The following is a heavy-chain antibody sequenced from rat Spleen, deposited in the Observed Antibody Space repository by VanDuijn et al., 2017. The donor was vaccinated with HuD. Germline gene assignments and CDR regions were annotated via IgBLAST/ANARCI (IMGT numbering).Heavy chain of an antibody. J-gene: IGHJ2*01. V-gene: IGHV1-43*01. CDR1: GYTFANYD. CDR2: INTGSGGT. CDR3: AREGSDYLDY. Sequence: QVQLQQSGAELAKPGSSVKISCKASGYTFANYDVNWIKQTTGQGLDYIGYINTGSGGTNYNEKFKGKATLTVDKASSTAFMQLSSLTPDDSAVYYGAREGSDYLDYWGQGVMVTVSS. D-gene: IGHD1-11*01.